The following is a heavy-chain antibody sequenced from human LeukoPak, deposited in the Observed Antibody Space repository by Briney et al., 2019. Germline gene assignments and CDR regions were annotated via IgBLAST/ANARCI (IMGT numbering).Heavy chain of an antibody. CDR3: ANTGYNYEFDY. V-gene: IGHV3-74*01. Sequence: PGGSLRLSCAASGFTFSTYWMHWVRQAPGKGLVWISRINRDGSGITYADPVKGRFTISRDNAKSILYLQMNSLRAEDTAVYYCANTGYNYEFDYWGQGTLVTVSS. CDR2: INRDGSGI. D-gene: IGHD5-18*01. J-gene: IGHJ4*02. CDR1: GFTFSTYW.